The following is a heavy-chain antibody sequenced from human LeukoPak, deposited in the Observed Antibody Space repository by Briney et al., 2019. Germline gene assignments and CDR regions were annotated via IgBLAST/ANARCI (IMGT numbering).Heavy chain of an antibody. Sequence: PSETLSLTCTVSGGSVSSGSYYWSWIRQPPGKGLEWIGYIYYSGSTNYNPSLKSRVTISVDTSKNQFSLKLSSVTAADTAVYYCARHSRPYGGKSNWFDPWGQGTLVTVSS. V-gene: IGHV4-61*01. CDR2: IYYSGST. CDR3: ARHSRPYGGKSNWFDP. CDR1: GGSVSSGSYY. D-gene: IGHD4-23*01. J-gene: IGHJ5*02.